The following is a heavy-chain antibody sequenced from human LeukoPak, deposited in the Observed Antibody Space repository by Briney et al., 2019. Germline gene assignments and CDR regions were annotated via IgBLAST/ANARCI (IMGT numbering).Heavy chain of an antibody. CDR1: GGSISSYS. V-gene: IGHV4-59*12. CDR3: ARPIRN. Sequence: PSETLSLTCIVSGGSISSYSWNWIRQSPGKGLEWVGYISHSGTTSYNSSLKSRVTISVDTSKNQFSLSLSSVTAADTAVYYCARPIRNWGQGTLVIVSS. J-gene: IGHJ4*02. CDR2: ISHSGTT.